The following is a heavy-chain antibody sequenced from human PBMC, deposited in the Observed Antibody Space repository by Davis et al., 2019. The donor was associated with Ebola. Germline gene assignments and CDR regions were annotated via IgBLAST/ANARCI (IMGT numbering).Heavy chain of an antibody. CDR2: YSSSSSYI. Sequence: GFPRLPRAASGFPFSSYSMNWVRPASGKGLEWVSSYSSSSSYIYYADSVKGRFTIPRDNAKNSLYLQMNSLRAEDTAVYYCARDSYYYGMDVWGQGTTVTVSS. CDR3: ARDSYYYGMDV. J-gene: IGHJ6*02. V-gene: IGHV3-21*01. CDR1: GFPFSSYS.